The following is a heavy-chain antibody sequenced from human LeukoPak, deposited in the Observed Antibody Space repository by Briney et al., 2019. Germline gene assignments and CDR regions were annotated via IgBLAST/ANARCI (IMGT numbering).Heavy chain of an antibody. Sequence: PGGSLRLSCAASGFTFSNAWMNWVRQAPGKGLEWVGRIKSKTDGGTTDYAAPVKGRFTISRDDSKNTLYLQMNSLKTEDTAVYYCARDRDYYGMDVWGQGTTVTVSS. CDR3: ARDRDYYGMDV. D-gene: IGHD3-10*01. CDR2: IKSKTDGGTT. V-gene: IGHV3-15*07. CDR1: GFTFSNAW. J-gene: IGHJ6*02.